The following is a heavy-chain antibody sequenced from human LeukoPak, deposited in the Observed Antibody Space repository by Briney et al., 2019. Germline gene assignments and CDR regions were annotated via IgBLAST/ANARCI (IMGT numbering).Heavy chain of an antibody. CDR1: GYAFTGYN. CDR2: INPNSGGT. Sequence: ASVKVSCKASGYAFTGYNMHWVRQAPGQGLEWMGWINPNSGGTNYAQKFQGRVTMTSDTSISTAYMELSSLRSDDTAVYYCARDSRNYYDSRGGGDEAFDIWGQGTMVTVSS. CDR3: ARDSRNYYDSRGGGDEAFDI. D-gene: IGHD3-22*01. J-gene: IGHJ3*02. V-gene: IGHV1-2*02.